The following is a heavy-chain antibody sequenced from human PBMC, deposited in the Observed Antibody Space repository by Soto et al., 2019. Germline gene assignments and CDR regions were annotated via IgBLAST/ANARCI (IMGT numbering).Heavy chain of an antibody. CDR1: GYSFTSYW. CDR3: ARWGDSNDGNYYGMDV. V-gene: IGHV5-51*01. Sequence: LKISCKGSGYSFTSYWIGWVRQMPGKGLEWMGIIYPGDSDTRYSPSFQGQVTISADKSISTAYLQWSSLKASDTAMYYCARWGDSNDGNYYGMDVWGQGTTVTVSS. CDR2: IYPGDSDT. D-gene: IGHD1-1*01. J-gene: IGHJ6*02.